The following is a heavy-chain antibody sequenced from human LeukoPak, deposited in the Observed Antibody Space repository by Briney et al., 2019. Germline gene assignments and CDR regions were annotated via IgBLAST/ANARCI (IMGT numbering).Heavy chain of an antibody. Sequence: SETLSLTCTVSGGSISSYYWSWIRQPPGKGLEWIGFIYYSGSTHYNPSLKSRVTISVDTSKNQFSLKLSSVTAADTAVYYCARDRYYYDSSGTRWFDPWGQGTLVTVSS. J-gene: IGHJ5*02. D-gene: IGHD3-22*01. CDR2: IYYSGST. V-gene: IGHV4-59*01. CDR3: ARDRYYYDSSGTRWFDP. CDR1: GGSISSYY.